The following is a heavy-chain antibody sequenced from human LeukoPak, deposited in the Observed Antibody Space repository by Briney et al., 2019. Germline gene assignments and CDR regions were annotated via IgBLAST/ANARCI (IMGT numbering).Heavy chain of an antibody. Sequence: VASVKVSCKASGYTFTGYYMHWVRQAPGQGLEWMGRINPNSGGTNYAQKLQGRVTMTTDTSTSTAYMELRSLRSDDTAVYYCAREHYDILTGYLSSYGMDVWGQGTTVTVSS. CDR3: AREHYDILTGYLSSYGMDV. CDR1: GYTFTGYY. V-gene: IGHV1-2*06. D-gene: IGHD3-9*01. J-gene: IGHJ6*02. CDR2: INPNSGGT.